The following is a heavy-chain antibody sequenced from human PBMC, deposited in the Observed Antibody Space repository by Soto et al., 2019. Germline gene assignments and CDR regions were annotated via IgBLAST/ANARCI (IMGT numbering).Heavy chain of an antibody. CDR3: VRDWGYHLLFY. Sequence: GASVKVSCKTSGYTFTNFGLSWVRQAPGQGLEWMGWISAYNGNTNYAQNFQGRVTMTTDTSTTTAYMELRSLRPEDTAIYYCVRDWGYHLLFYWGQGTLVTVSS. J-gene: IGHJ4*02. V-gene: IGHV1-18*01. CDR2: ISAYNGNT. D-gene: IGHD2-15*01. CDR1: GYTFTNFG.